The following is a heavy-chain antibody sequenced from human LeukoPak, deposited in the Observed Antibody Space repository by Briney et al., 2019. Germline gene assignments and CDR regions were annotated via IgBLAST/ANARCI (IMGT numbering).Heavy chain of an antibody. CDR2: ISTYNGNT. CDR3: ATGSRYCSSGSCYSPIDY. D-gene: IGHD2-15*01. Sequence: ASVKVSCKASGYTFTSYGISWVRQAPGQGLEWLGWISTYNGNTHYAQKLQGRVTMTTDTSTTTAYMELRSLRSDDTAVYYCATGSRYCSSGSCYSPIDYWGQGTLVTVSS. V-gene: IGHV1-18*01. J-gene: IGHJ4*02. CDR1: GYTFTSYG.